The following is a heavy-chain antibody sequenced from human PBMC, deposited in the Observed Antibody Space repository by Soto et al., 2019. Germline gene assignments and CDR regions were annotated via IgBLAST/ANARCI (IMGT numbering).Heavy chain of an antibody. CDR2: INAGNGNT. CDR1: GYTLTDFS. D-gene: IGHD5-12*01. J-gene: IGHJ5*02. CDR3: APVGLRTPQSWFDP. Sequence: ASVKVSCKVSGYTLTDFSVHWVRQAPGKGPEWMGWINAGNGNTKYSQKFQGRVTITRDTSASTAYMELSSLRSEDTAVYYCAPVGLRTPQSWFDPWGQGTLVTVSS. V-gene: IGHV1-3*01.